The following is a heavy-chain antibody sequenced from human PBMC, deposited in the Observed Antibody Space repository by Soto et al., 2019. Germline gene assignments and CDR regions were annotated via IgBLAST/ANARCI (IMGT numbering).Heavy chain of an antibody. D-gene: IGHD4-17*01. V-gene: IGHV3-30*18. Sequence: PGGSLRLSCAASGFTFSSYGMHWVRQAPGKGLEWVAVISYDGSNKYYADSVKGRFTISRDNSKNTLYLQMNSLRAEDTAVYYCAKGGVLVMGDGDPDAFDICSQGTMVPVSS. CDR1: GFTFSSYG. J-gene: IGHJ3*02. CDR2: ISYDGSNK. CDR3: AKGGVLVMGDGDPDAFDI.